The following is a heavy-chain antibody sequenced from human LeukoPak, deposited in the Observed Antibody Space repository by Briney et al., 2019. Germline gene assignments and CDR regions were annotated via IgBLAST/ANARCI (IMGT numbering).Heavy chain of an antibody. CDR1: GYTFTNYY. V-gene: IGHV1-46*01. J-gene: IGHJ4*02. CDR2: INPSDGST. Sequence: ASVKVSCKASGYTFTNYYMHWVRQVPGQGLEWMGIINPSDGSTSYAQKFQGRVTLTRDTSTSTVYMELSSLRSEDTAVFYCVRTSQVERPHAFEYWGQGTLVTVSS. D-gene: IGHD1-1*01. CDR3: VRTSQVERPHAFEY.